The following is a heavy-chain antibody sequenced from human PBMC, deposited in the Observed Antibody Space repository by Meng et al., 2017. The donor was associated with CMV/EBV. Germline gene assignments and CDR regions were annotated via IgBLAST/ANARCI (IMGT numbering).Heavy chain of an antibody. V-gene: IGHV4-4*07. Sequence: GSLRLSCTVSSGSLTSYYWSWIRQPAGKGVEWIGRISTSGSTNYVPSLKSRVSMSVDTSKNQVSLNLTSVTAADTAVYYCAREISGVEGRWFDPWGQGTLVTVSS. CDR2: ISTSGST. CDR3: AREISGVEGRWFDP. J-gene: IGHJ5*02. CDR1: SGSLTSYY. D-gene: IGHD3-10*01.